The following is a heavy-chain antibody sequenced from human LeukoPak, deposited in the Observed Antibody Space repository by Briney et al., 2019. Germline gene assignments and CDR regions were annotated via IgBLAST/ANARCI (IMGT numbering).Heavy chain of an antibody. D-gene: IGHD5-12*01. J-gene: IGHJ4*02. CDR2: IYTSGST. CDR1: GGSISSYY. Sequence: SETLSLTCTVSGGSISSYYWSWIRQPPGKGLEWIGYIYTSGSTNYNPSLKSRVTISVDTSKNQFSLKLSSVTAADTAVYYCARHKLGSGYEFDYWGQGTLVPVSS. CDR3: ARHKLGSGYEFDY. V-gene: IGHV4-4*09.